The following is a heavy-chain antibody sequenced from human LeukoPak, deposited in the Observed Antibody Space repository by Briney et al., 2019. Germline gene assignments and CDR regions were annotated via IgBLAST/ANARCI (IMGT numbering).Heavy chain of an antibody. CDR2: IIPIFSTA. Sequence: GASVKVSCKASGDTLNNYSISWVRQAPGQGLEWMGGIIPIFSTANYAQKFQGRVTITADESTNTAYMELSSLTSDDTAVYYCARGYSRWSIPTSSYHYRMDLWGQGTTVAVSS. CDR3: ARGYSRWSIPTSSYHYRMDL. J-gene: IGHJ6*02. V-gene: IGHV1-69*13. CDR1: GDTLNNYS. D-gene: IGHD6-13*01.